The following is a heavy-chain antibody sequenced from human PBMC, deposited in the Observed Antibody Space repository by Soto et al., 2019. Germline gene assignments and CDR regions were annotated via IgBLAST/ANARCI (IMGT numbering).Heavy chain of an antibody. Sequence: SETLSLTCTVSSGSINNYYWSWIRQPPGKGLEWIGYIYYTGTTNYNPSLKSRVTTSVDTSKNQFSLKLTSVTAADTAVYYCARHYDYGDYLDYWGQGTLVTVSS. J-gene: IGHJ4*02. CDR3: ARHYDYGDYLDY. CDR2: IYYTGTT. CDR1: SGSINNYY. V-gene: IGHV4-59*08. D-gene: IGHD4-17*01.